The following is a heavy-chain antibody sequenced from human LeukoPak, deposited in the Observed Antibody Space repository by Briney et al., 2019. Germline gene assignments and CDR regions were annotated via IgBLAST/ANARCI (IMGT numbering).Heavy chain of an antibody. Sequence: KSSETLSLTCTVSGGSISSYYWSWIRQHPGKGLEWLGYIYSSGSTNYNPSLKSRVTISVDTSKNQFSLKLSSVTAADTAVYYCARSDCGGDCYWNDYWGQGTLVTVSS. CDR2: IYSSGST. CDR1: GGSISSYY. V-gene: IGHV4-59*01. J-gene: IGHJ4*02. CDR3: ARSDCGGDCYWNDY. D-gene: IGHD2-21*02.